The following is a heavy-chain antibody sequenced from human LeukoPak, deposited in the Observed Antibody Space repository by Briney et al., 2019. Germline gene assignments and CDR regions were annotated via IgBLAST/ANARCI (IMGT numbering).Heavy chain of an antibody. CDR2: IDWDDDK. CDR3: ARLVPAAPSYYYYYMDV. V-gene: IGHV2-70*11. CDR1: GFSLSTSGMC. J-gene: IGHJ6*03. D-gene: IGHD2-2*01. Sequence: KSGPTLVNPTQTLTLTCTFSGFSLSTSGMCVSWIRQPPGKALESLSRIDWDDDKYYSTSLKTRLTISKDTSKNQVVLTMTNMDPVDTATYYCARLVPAAPSYYYYYMDVWGKGTTVTVSS.